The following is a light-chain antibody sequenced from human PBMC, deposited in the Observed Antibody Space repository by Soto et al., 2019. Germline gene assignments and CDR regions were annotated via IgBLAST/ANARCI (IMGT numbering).Light chain of an antibody. V-gene: IGLV1-40*01. CDR2: GNS. Sequence: QSVLTQPPSVSGAPGQRGTISCTGSRSNIGAGYDVHWYQPLPGTAPKLLISGNSNRPSGVPDRFSGSKSGTSASRASTGLQAEDEADYYCQSYDSSLSGPHAVFGGGTQLTVL. CDR3: QSYDSSLSGPHAV. CDR1: RSNIGAGYD. J-gene: IGLJ7*01.